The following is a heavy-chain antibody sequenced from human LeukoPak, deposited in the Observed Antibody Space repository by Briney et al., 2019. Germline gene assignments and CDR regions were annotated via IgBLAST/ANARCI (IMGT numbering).Heavy chain of an antibody. D-gene: IGHD6-13*01. CDR3: ARVQESSSWYGRDDYYYMDV. CDR2: IIPTFGTA. Sequence: GASVKVSCKASGYTFTGYYMHWVRQAPGQGLEWMGGIIPTFGTANYAQKFQGRVTITADKSTSTAYMELSSLRSEDTAVYYCARVQESSSWYGRDDYYYMDVWGKGTTVTVSS. V-gene: IGHV1-69*06. CDR1: GYTFTGYY. J-gene: IGHJ6*03.